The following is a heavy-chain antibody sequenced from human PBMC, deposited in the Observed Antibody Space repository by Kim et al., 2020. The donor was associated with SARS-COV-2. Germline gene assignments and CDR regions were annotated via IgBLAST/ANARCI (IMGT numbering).Heavy chain of an antibody. J-gene: IGHJ4*02. V-gene: IGHV3-23*01. CDR1: GFTFSSYA. D-gene: IGHD4-17*01. Sequence: GGSLRLSCAASGFTFSSYAMSWVRQAPGKGLEWVSAISGSGGSTYYADSVKGRFTISRDNSKNTLYLQMNSLRAEDTAVYYCAKVSGEVVSKYYGDDGDYWGQGTLVTVSS. CDR2: ISGSGGST. CDR3: AKVSGEVVSKYYGDDGDY.